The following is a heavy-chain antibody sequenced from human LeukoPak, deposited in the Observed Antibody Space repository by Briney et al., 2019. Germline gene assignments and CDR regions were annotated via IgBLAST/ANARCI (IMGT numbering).Heavy chain of an antibody. D-gene: IGHD3-22*01. J-gene: IGHJ3*02. V-gene: IGHV3-21*01. CDR3: ARDWAYDSSGYLLDDAFDI. Sequence: GGSLRLSCAASGFTFSSYWMSWVRQAPGKGLEWVSSISSSSSYIYYADSVKGRFTISRDNAKNSLYLQMNSLRAEDTAVYYCARDWAYDSSGYLLDDAFDIWGQGTMVTVSS. CDR2: ISSSSSYI. CDR1: GFTFSSYW.